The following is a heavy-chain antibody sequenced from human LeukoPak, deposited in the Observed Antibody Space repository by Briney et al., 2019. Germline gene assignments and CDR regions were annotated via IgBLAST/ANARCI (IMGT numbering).Heavy chain of an antibody. V-gene: IGHV4-34*01. D-gene: IGHD5-24*01. Sequence: SETLSLTCAVYGGSFSSYYWSWIRQPPGKGLEWIGEINHSGSTNYNPSLKSRVTISVDTSTNQFSLKLSSVTAADTAVYYCARAKMATNISDFDYWGQGTLVTVSS. CDR1: GGSFSSYY. CDR3: ARAKMATNISDFDY. CDR2: INHSGST. J-gene: IGHJ4*02.